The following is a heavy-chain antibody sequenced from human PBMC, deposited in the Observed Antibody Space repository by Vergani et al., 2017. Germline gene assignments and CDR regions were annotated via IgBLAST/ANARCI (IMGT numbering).Heavy chain of an antibody. CDR1: GYTFTSYG. J-gene: IGHJ4*02. CDR3: ARVAFLGRSSMVRGGIIKGFDY. Sequence: QVQLVQSGAEVKKPGASVKVSCKASGYTFTSYGISWVRQAPGQGLEWMGWISAYNGNTNYAQKPQGRGTMSTDTSTGTAYMELRSLGSDDTAVYYCARVAFLGRSSMVRGGIIKGFDYWRQGSLVTVSS. CDR2: ISAYNGNT. D-gene: IGHD3-10*01. V-gene: IGHV1-18*01.